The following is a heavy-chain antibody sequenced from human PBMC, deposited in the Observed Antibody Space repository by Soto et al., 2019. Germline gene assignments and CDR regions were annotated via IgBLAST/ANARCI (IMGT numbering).Heavy chain of an antibody. CDR1: GFTFSSYS. V-gene: IGHV3-48*02. D-gene: IGHD2-21*01. CDR3: ARGEVGILTRGNWFDP. Sequence: EVQLVESGGGLVQPGGSLRLSCAASGFTFSSYSMNWVRQAPGKGLEWVSYISSSSSTIYYADSVKGRFTISRDNAKNSLYLQMNSLRDEDTAVYYCARGEVGILTRGNWFDPWGQGTLVTVSS. CDR2: ISSSSSTI. J-gene: IGHJ5*02.